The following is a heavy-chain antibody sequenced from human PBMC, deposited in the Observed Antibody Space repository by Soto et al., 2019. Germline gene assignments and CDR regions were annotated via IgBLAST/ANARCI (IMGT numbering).Heavy chain of an antibody. D-gene: IGHD2-15*01. V-gene: IGHV3-23*01. Sequence: EVQLLESGGGLVQPGGSLRLSCAASGFTFSSYAMSWVRQAPGKGLEWVSAISGSGGSTYYADSVKGRFTISRDNSKNTLYLQMNSLRAEDTAVYYCASVLSQRYCSGGSCFRNFDYWGQGTLVTVSS. J-gene: IGHJ4*02. CDR2: ISGSGGST. CDR1: GFTFSSYA. CDR3: ASVLSQRYCSGGSCFRNFDY.